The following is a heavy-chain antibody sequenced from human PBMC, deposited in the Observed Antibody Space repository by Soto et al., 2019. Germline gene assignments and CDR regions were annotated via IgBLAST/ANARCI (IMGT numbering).Heavy chain of an antibody. CDR2: LNGGTGQT. CDR3: ARGKGMEENYYYYGMDI. Sequence: QVQVVQSGAEVKKPGASVKVSCKASGYTFSTYAIHWVRQAPGQSLEWMGWLNGGTGQTRYSQRFQDRVTITRDTSASTAYMEVSSLRPEDTAVYYCARGKGMEENYYYYGMDIWGQGTTVIVSS. CDR1: GYTFSTYA. J-gene: IGHJ6*02. V-gene: IGHV1-3*01. D-gene: IGHD1-1*01.